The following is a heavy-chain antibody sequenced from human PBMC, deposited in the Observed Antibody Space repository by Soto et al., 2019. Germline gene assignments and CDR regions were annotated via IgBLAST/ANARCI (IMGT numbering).Heavy chain of an antibody. Sequence: GWSLKISCKGSGYSFTSYWIGWVRQIPGKGLEWMGIIYPGDSDTRYSPSFQGQVTISADKSISTAYLQWSSLKASDTAMYYCARGLERWLQLPGFDYWGQGTLVTVSS. CDR3: ARGLERWLQLPGFDY. CDR2: IYPGDSDT. D-gene: IGHD5-12*01. CDR1: GYSFTSYW. J-gene: IGHJ4*02. V-gene: IGHV5-51*01.